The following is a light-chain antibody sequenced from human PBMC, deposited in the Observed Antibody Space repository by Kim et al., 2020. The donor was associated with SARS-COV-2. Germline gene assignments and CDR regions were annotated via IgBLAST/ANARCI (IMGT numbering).Light chain of an antibody. CDR2: ATS. CDR3: QQSYSHPLT. CDR1: QSIGNY. J-gene: IGKJ4*01. Sequence: DIQMTQSPSSLSASVGDRVTITCRASQSIGNYVNWYQQKPGKAPNLLIYATSTILRGVPSRFSASGFGTDFTLTISSLQPEDFATYFCQQSYSHPLTFGGGTKLEI. V-gene: IGKV1-39*01.